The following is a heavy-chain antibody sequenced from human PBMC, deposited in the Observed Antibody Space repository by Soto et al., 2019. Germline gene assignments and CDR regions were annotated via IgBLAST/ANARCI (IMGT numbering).Heavy chain of an antibody. CDR1: GGSISSGGYY. CDR3: ARWPQLEPRFDY. J-gene: IGHJ4*02. CDR2: IYYSGST. Sequence: QVQLQESGPGLVKPSQTLSLTCTVSGGSISSGGYYWSWIRQYPGKGLEWIGYIYYSGSTYYNPSLKSRVTRSVDTSKNQFPLRLSSVTAADTAVYYCARWPQLEPRFDYWGQGTLVTVSS. D-gene: IGHD1-1*01. V-gene: IGHV4-31*03.